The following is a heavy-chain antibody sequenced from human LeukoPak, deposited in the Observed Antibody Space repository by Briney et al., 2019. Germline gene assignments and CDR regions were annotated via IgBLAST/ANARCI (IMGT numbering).Heavy chain of an antibody. CDR3: ARDLSSTPNWEFDY. J-gene: IGHJ4*02. CDR1: GYTFSGYF. CDR2: INSNSGAT. D-gene: IGHD7-27*01. V-gene: IGHV1-2*06. Sequence: ASVKVSCKTSGYTFSGYFIHWVRQAAGQGLEWMGRINSNSGATEYGQNFQGRVAMSRDTSISTASMELSWPTSDDTAVYYCARDLSSTPNWEFDYWGQGTLVTVSS.